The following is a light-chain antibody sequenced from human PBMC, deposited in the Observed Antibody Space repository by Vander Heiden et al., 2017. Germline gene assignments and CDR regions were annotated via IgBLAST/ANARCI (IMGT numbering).Light chain of an antibody. J-gene: IGKJ4*01. Sequence: DFQLTQSPSFLSASIGDRVTIACRASQDISSYLAWYQQKPGKAPKLLIYGASTLQSGVPSRFSGSRSGTEFTLTISSLQPEDVAIYYCQRLNTSPLTFGGGTKVEIK. CDR3: QRLNTSPLT. CDR2: GAS. V-gene: IGKV1-9*01. CDR1: QDISSY.